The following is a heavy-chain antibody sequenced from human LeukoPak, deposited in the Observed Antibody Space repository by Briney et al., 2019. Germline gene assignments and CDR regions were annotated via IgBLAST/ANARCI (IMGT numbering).Heavy chain of an antibody. J-gene: IGHJ6*03. Sequence: SQTLPLTCTVSGGSISSGSYYWSWIRQPPGKGLEWIGYIYYSGSTNYNPSLKSRVTISVDTSKNQFSLKLSSVTAADTAVYYCARVNYYYYYMDVWGKGTTVTVSS. CDR2: IYYSGST. CDR1: GGSISSGSYY. V-gene: IGHV4-61*01. CDR3: ARVNYYYYYMDV.